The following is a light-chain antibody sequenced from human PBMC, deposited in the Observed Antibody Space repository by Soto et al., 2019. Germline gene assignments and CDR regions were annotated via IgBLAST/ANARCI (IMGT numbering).Light chain of an antibody. V-gene: IGKV1-5*01. J-gene: IGKJ1*01. CDR1: QSISSW. CDR3: QQSQT. CDR2: DAS. Sequence: IQMSQSPSTLSASVGDRVTITCRASQSISSWLAWYQQKPGKAPKLLIYDASSLESGVPSRFSGSGSGTEFTLTISSLQPDDFATYYCQQSQTFGQGTKVDI.